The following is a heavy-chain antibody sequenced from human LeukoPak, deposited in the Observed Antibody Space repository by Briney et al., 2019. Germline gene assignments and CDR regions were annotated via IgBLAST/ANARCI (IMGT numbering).Heavy chain of an antibody. CDR3: SRGYSTRHFPFDS. CDR1: GFHFDDYG. V-gene: IGHV3-20*04. Sequence: PGGSLRLSCAASGFHFDDYGMTWVRQIPGKGLEWVAGVNSNGRSAGYAASVRGRFTISRDNAKNSLYLEMDSLRLGDTAFYYCSRGYSTRHFPFDSWGQGTLVTVSS. CDR2: VNSNGRSA. J-gene: IGHJ4*02. D-gene: IGHD6-13*01.